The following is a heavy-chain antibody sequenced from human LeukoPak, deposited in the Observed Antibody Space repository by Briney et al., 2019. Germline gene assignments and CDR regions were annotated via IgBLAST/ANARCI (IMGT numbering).Heavy chain of an antibody. Sequence: RGSLRLSCAASGFTFSSSEMNWVRQAPGKGLVWVSRINGDGSSTTYADSVKGRFTISRDNAKNTLYLQMNSLRAEDTAVYYCARAGYSSGWSLWGQGTLVTVSS. CDR2: INGDGSST. V-gene: IGHV3-74*01. CDR3: ARAGYSSGWSL. J-gene: IGHJ4*02. D-gene: IGHD6-19*01. CDR1: GFTFSSSE.